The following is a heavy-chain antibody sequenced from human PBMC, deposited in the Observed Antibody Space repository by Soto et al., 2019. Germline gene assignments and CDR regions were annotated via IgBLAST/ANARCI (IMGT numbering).Heavy chain of an antibody. J-gene: IGHJ4*02. Sequence: WETLSLTCAVSGGAISSSNWWSWVRQPPGKGLEWIGEIYHIGSTNYNPSLKSRVTISVDKSKNQFSLKLSSVTAADTAVYYCARVKASGVNFDYWGQGTLVTVS. CDR3: ARVKASGVNFDY. V-gene: IGHV4-4*02. CDR1: GGAISSSNW. CDR2: IYHIGST. D-gene: IGHD3-10*01.